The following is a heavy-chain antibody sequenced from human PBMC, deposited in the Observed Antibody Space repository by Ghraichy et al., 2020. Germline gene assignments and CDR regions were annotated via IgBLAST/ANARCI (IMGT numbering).Heavy chain of an antibody. CDR3: ARESVAGTYTIFDY. CDR2: IYYSGST. D-gene: IGHD6-19*01. V-gene: IGHV4-59*01. Sequence: SETLSLTCTVPGGSISSYYWSWIRQPPGKGLEWIGYIYYSGSTNYNPSLKSRVTISVDTSKNQFSLKLSSVTAADTAVYYCARESVAGTYTIFDYWGPGTLVTVSS. CDR1: GGSISSYY. J-gene: IGHJ4*02.